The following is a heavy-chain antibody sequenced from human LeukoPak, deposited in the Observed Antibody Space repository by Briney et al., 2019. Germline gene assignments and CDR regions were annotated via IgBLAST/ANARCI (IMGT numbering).Heavy chain of an antibody. CDR1: GGTFSSYA. CDR2: IIPIFGTA. Sequence: GASVTVSCKASGGTFSSYAISWVRQAPGQGLEWMGGIIPIFGTANYAQKFQGRVTITADESTSTAYMELSSLRSEDTAVYYCARDSDGYYYDSSGYYYGERFDPWGQGTPVTVSS. V-gene: IGHV1-69*13. CDR3: ARDSDGYYYDSSGYYYGERFDP. D-gene: IGHD3-22*01. J-gene: IGHJ5*02.